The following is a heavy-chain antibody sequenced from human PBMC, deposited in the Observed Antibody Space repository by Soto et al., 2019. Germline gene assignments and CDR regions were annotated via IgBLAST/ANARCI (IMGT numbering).Heavy chain of an antibody. Sequence: GGSLRLSCAASGFTFSSYGMHWVRQAPGKGLEWVAVIWYDGSNKYYADSVKGRFTISRDNSKNTLYLQMNSLRAEGTAVYYCAREGIVATIPGLYYYYGMDVWGQGTPVTVS. V-gene: IGHV3-33*01. CDR2: IWYDGSNK. D-gene: IGHD5-12*01. J-gene: IGHJ6*02. CDR3: AREGIVATIPGLYYYYGMDV. CDR1: GFTFSSYG.